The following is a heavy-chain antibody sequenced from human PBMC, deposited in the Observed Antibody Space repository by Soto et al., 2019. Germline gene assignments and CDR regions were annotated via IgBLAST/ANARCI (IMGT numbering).Heavy chain of an antibody. CDR2: IYPGDSDT. CDR1: GYRFTNYW. CDR3: ARPGIAAAGTNRNFGMDV. Sequence: PGESLKISCKGSGYRFTNYWIGWVRQMPGKGLEWMGIIYPGDSDTRYSPSFQGQVTISADKSINTAYLQWSSLKASDTAMYYCARPGIAAAGTNRNFGMDVWGQGTTVTVSS. J-gene: IGHJ6*02. D-gene: IGHD6-13*01. V-gene: IGHV5-51*01.